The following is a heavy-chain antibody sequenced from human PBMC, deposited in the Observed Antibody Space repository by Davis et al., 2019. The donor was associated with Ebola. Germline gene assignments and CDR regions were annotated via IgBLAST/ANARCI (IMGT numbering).Heavy chain of an antibody. Sequence: KVSCKGSGYSFTSYWISWVRQMPGKGLEWMGRIDPSDSYTNYSPSFQGNVTISADKSISTAYLQWSSLKASDTAMYYCALSNTAMVGDFDYWGQGTLVTVSS. J-gene: IGHJ4*02. V-gene: IGHV5-10-1*01. D-gene: IGHD5-18*01. CDR3: ALSNTAMVGDFDY. CDR2: IDPSDSYT. CDR1: GYSFTSYW.